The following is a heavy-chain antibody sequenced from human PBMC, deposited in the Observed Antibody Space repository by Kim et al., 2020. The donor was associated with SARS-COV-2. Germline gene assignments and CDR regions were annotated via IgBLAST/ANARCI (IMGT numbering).Heavy chain of an antibody. J-gene: IGHJ4*02. CDR2: QDGSDQ. Sequence: QDGSDQYDEDSVKGRFTISRDNAKNSVYLHMNSLRAEDTAIYYCTRGRMNNWGQGTLVTVSS. CDR3: TRGRMNN. V-gene: IGHV3-7*01.